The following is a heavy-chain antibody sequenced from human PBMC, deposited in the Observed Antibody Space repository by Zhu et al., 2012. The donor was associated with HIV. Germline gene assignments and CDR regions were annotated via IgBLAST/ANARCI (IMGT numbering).Heavy chain of an antibody. CDR2: VYYTGTT. CDR3: ARFRDTSGYYYPFDY. Sequence: QVQLQESGPGLVKPSETLSLTCSVSGGSTSSHYWSWIRQPPGKGLEWIGYVYYTGTTNYNPSLKSRVTISLDMSKNQFSLKLTSVTAADTAVYYCARFRDTSGYYYPFDYWGQGTLVTVSS. J-gene: IGHJ4*02. D-gene: IGHD3-22*01. CDR1: GGSTSSHY. V-gene: IGHV4-59*11.